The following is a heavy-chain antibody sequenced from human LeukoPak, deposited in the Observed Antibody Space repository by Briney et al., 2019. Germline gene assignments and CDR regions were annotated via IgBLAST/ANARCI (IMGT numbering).Heavy chain of an antibody. CDR1: GGSISSYY. D-gene: IGHD2-15*01. J-gene: IGHJ6*02. CDR2: IYTSGST. CDR3: ARGGADCSGGSCYSEYYYYYGMDV. V-gene: IGHV4-4*07. Sequence: PSETLSLTCTVSGGSISSYYWSWIRQPAGKGLEWIGRIYTSGSTNYNPSLKSRVTMSVDTSKNQFSLKLSSVTAADTAVYYCARGGADCSGGSCYSEYYYYYGMDVWGQGTTVTVSS.